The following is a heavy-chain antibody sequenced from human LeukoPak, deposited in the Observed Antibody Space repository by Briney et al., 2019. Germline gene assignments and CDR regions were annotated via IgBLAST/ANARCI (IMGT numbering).Heavy chain of an antibody. CDR3: AKSAQYSSAWFTGCFDY. V-gene: IGHV1-2*02. D-gene: IGHD4-11*01. Sequence: ASVKLSCKASGCTFSDYYMQWVRQAPGQGLEWMGWINPNSGDTHYAQMFQGRVTMTRDTSINAAYMELRRVRSDDTAVYYCAKSAQYSSAWFTGCFDYWGQGSLVTVSS. CDR2: INPNSGDT. CDR1: GCTFSDYY. J-gene: IGHJ4*02.